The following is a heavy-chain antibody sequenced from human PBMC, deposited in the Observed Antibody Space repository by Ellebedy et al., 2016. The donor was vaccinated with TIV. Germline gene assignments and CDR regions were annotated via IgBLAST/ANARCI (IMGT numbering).Heavy chain of an antibody. Sequence: SLKISXAASGFTFDDYAMHWVRQAPGKGLEWVSGISWNSGSIGYADSVKGRFTISRDNAKNSLYLQMNSLRAEDTALYYCAKDDCSSTSCYAFDIWGQGTMVTVSS. CDR1: GFTFDDYA. CDR2: ISWNSGSI. CDR3: AKDDCSSTSCYAFDI. J-gene: IGHJ3*02. D-gene: IGHD2-2*01. V-gene: IGHV3-9*01.